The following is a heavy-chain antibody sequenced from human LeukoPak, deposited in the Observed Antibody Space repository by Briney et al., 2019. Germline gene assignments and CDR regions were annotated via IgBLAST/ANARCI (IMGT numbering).Heavy chain of an antibody. CDR3: AKDEGRLVTPYLGY. Sequence: PGGSLRLSCAASGFTFSSYWMSWVRQAPGKGLEWVSAISGSGGSTYYADSVKGRFTISRDNSKNSLYLQMNSLRTEDTALYYCAKDEGRLVTPYLGYWGQGTLVTVSS. V-gene: IGHV3-23*01. CDR1: GFTFSSYW. D-gene: IGHD3-9*01. CDR2: ISGSGGST. J-gene: IGHJ4*02.